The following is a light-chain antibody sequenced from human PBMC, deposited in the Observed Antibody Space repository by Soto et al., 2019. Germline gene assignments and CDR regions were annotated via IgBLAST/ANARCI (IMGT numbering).Light chain of an antibody. CDR2: DAS. V-gene: IGKV1-5*01. J-gene: IGKJ5*01. CDR3: QQTNSFPIT. CDR1: QSSSSW. Sequence: IQMAQSPSTLSASVVYRVTFTFRASQSSSSWLAWYQHKPGKAPKLLIYDASNLDSGVPSRFSGSGSGTEFTLTITSLQPEDSATYFCQQTNSFPITFGQGTRL.